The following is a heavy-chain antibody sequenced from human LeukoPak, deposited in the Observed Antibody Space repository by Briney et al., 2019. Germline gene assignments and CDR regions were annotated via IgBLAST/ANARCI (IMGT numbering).Heavy chain of an antibody. CDR2: ISYDGSNK. CDR1: GFTSSSYG. Sequence: PGGSLRLSCAASGFTSSSYGMHWVRQAPGKGLEWVAVISYDGSNKYYADSVKGRFTISRDNSKNTLYLQMDSLRADDTAVYYCARYSGSYYYPPAWDLWGQGTLVTVSS. J-gene: IGHJ4*02. D-gene: IGHD1-26*01. CDR3: ARYSGSYYYPPAWDL. V-gene: IGHV3-30*03.